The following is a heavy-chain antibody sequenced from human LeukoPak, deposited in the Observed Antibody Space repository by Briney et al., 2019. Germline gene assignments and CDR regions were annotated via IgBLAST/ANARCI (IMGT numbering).Heavy chain of an antibody. CDR2: INHSGST. Sequence: SETLSLTCAVYGGSFSGYYWSWIRQLPGKGLEWIGEINHSGSTNYDPSLKSRVTISVDTSKNQFSLKLSSVTAADTAVYYCARKKYSSSWWGYWGQGTLVTVSS. D-gene: IGHD6-13*01. CDR1: GGSFSGYY. J-gene: IGHJ4*02. CDR3: ARKKYSSSWWGY. V-gene: IGHV4-34*01.